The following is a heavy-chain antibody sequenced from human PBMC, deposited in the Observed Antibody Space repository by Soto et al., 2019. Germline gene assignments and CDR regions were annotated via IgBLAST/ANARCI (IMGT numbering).Heavy chain of an antibody. V-gene: IGHV4-31*03. CDR1: GGSISSGGYY. Sequence: QVQLQESGPGLLKPSQTLSLTCTVSGGSISSGGYYWSWIRQHPGKGLEWIGYIDYSGNTYYNPSLKSRVTISVDTSKNQFALKLTSVTAANTAVYDCARRVFPWGQGTLVTVSS. CDR2: IDYSGNT. CDR3: ARRVFP. J-gene: IGHJ5*02.